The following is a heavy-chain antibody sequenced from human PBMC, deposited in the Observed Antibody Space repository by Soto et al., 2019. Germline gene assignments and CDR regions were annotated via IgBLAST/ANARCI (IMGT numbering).Heavy chain of an antibody. CDR3: AADPHYYDSSGYHEYFQH. CDR2: IVVGSGNT. J-gene: IGHJ1*01. V-gene: IGHV1-58*02. Sequence: ASVKVSCKASGFTFTSSAMQWVRQARGQRLEWIGWIVVGSGNTNYAQKFQERVTITRDMSTSTAYMELSSLRSEDTAVYYCAADPHYYDSSGYHEYFQHWGEGTLVTVSS. CDR1: GFTFTSSA. D-gene: IGHD3-22*01.